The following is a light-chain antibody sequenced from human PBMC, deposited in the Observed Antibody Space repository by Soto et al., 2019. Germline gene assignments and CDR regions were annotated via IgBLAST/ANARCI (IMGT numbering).Light chain of an antibody. Sequence: EIVLTQSPGTLSLSPGERATLSCRASQSVSSSYLAWYQHNPGQAPRLLIYGASTRATGIPDRFSGSGSGTDFTLTISRXEPEDFAVYYCQQYGGSPPTFGQGTKVDIK. J-gene: IGKJ1*01. V-gene: IGKV3-20*01. CDR2: GAS. CDR3: QQYGGSPPT. CDR1: QSVSSSY.